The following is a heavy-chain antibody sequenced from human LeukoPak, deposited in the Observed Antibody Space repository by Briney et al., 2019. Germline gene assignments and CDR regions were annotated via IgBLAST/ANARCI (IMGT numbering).Heavy chain of an antibody. V-gene: IGHV3-30*02. CDR2: IRYDGSNK. Sequence: GGSLRLSCAASGFTFSSYGMHWVRQAPGKGLEWVAFIRYDGSNKYYADSVKGRFTISRDNSENTLSLQMNSLRPEDTAVYYCAKGYCSGTSCYSGLDWGQGTLVTVSS. CDR1: GFTFSSYG. CDR3: AKGYCSGTSCYSGLD. J-gene: IGHJ4*02. D-gene: IGHD2-2*01.